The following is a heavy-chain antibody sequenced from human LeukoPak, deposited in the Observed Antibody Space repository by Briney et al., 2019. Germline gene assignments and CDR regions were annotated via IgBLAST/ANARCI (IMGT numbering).Heavy chain of an antibody. V-gene: IGHV3-53*01. J-gene: IGHJ4*02. CDR3: ARALVGSGYYYSSDY. CDR2: IYSGGST. Sequence: PGGSLRLSCAASGFTVSSNYMSWVRQAPGKGLEWVSVIYSGGSTYCADSVKGRFTISRDNSKNTLYLQMNSLRAEDTAVYYCARALVGSGYYYSSDYWGQGTLVTVSS. D-gene: IGHD3-22*01. CDR1: GFTVSSNY.